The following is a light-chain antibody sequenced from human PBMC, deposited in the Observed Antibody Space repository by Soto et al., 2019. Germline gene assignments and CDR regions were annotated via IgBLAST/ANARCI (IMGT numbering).Light chain of an antibody. J-gene: IGKJ2*01. CDR2: GAS. CDR3: QQYGSSPLYT. CDR1: QSVSSSY. Sequence: EIVLTQSPGTLSLSPGERATLSCRACQSVSSSYLAWYQQKPGQAPRLLIYGASSRATGIPDRFSGSGSGTDGTLTISSLEPEDFAVYDCQQYGSSPLYTFGQGTKLEIK. V-gene: IGKV3-20*01.